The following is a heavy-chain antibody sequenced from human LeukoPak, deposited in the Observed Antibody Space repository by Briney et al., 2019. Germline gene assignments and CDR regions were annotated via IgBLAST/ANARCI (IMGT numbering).Heavy chain of an antibody. CDR3: ARGYYGSGSYRRFDY. CDR1: GGSISSYC. CDR2: IYYGGST. Sequence: PSETLSLTCTVSGGSISSYCWSWIRQPPGKGLEWIGYIYYGGSTNYNPSLKSRVTISVDTSKNQFSLNLSSVTAADTAVYYCARGYYGSGSYRRFDYWGQGTLVTVSS. J-gene: IGHJ4*02. D-gene: IGHD3-10*01. V-gene: IGHV4-59*01.